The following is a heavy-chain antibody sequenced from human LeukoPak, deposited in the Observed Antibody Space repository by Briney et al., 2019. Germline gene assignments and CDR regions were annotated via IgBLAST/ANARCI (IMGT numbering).Heavy chain of an antibody. CDR1: GGTFSSYA. CDR3: TQYYYDSSGLRWFDP. CDR2: IIPIFGTA. D-gene: IGHD3-22*01. V-gene: IGHV1-69*13. J-gene: IGHJ5*02. Sequence: ASVKVSCKASGGTFSSYAISWVRQAPGLGLEWMGGIIPIFGTANYAQKFQGRVTITADESTSTAYMELSSLRSDDTAVYYCTQYYYDSSGLRWFDPWGQGTLVTVSS.